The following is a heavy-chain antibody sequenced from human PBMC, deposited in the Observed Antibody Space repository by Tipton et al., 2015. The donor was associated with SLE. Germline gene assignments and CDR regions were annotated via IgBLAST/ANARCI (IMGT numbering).Heavy chain of an antibody. CDR1: GASVSSGSYY. Sequence: TLSLTCSVSGASVSSGSYYWTWIRQRPGKGLEWIGYIHYIGSAYYNPSLKSRATISLDTSKNQFSLILSSVTAADTAVYYCARDVKERRFSGGDWFDPWGQGTPVTVSS. CDR3: ARDVKERRFSGGDWFDP. J-gene: IGHJ5*02. CDR2: IHYIGSA. D-gene: IGHD3-3*01. V-gene: IGHV4-31*03.